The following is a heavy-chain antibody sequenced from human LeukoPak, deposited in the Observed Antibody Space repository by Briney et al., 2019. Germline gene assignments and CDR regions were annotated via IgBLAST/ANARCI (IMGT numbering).Heavy chain of an antibody. D-gene: IGHD3-22*01. J-gene: IGHJ4*02. Sequence: AGGSLRLSCAASGFNFRRYTMNWVRQAPGKGLEWVSGLSSGSDYIYYADSVKGRFTISRDNAKNSLYLQMNSLRAEDAAVYYCARDGSAYYNDNTGHRGEFDSWGQGALVTVSS. CDR3: ARDGSAYYNDNTGHRGEFDS. V-gene: IGHV3-21*01. CDR2: LSSGSDYI. CDR1: GFNFRRYT.